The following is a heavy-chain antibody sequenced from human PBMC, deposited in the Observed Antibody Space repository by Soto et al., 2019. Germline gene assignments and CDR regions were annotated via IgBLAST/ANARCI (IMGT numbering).Heavy chain of an antibody. CDR3: ARVRGFSPYYYDSSGYPLFDY. J-gene: IGHJ4*02. CDR2: ISAYNGNT. Sequence: QVQLVQSGAEVKKPGASVKVSCKASGYTFTSYGISWVRQAPGQGLEWMGWISAYNGNTNYAQKLQGRVTMTTDTSTSTAYMELRSLRSDDTAVYYCARVRGFSPYYYDSSGYPLFDYWGQGTLVTVSS. CDR1: GYTFTSYG. D-gene: IGHD3-22*01. V-gene: IGHV1-18*01.